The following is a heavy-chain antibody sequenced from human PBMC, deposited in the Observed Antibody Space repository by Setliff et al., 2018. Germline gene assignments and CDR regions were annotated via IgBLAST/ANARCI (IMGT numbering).Heavy chain of an antibody. CDR2: INPGGGST. Sequence: ASVKVSCKASGYTFTNHYMHWVRQAPGQGLEWMGMINPGGGSTTYAQKFQDRLTVTADTSTKTTYMELRSLTSDDTAVYLCTRSRGPRVVLAADFDFWSQGTRVTVSS. CDR3: TRSRGPRVVLAADFDF. D-gene: IGHD3-16*01. J-gene: IGHJ4*02. CDR1: GYTFTNHY. V-gene: IGHV1-46*01.